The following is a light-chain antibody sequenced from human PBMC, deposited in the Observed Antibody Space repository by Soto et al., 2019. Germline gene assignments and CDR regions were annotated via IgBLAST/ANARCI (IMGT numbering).Light chain of an antibody. J-gene: IGKJ1*01. Sequence: EIVLTQSPGTLSLSPGERATLSCRASQSVSNNYLAWYQQKPGQAPRLLIYGASNRATGIPDRFSASGSGTDFTLTISRLEPEDFAVYYCQQYSMAPLTFGQGTKVDIK. CDR1: QSVSNNY. CDR3: QQYSMAPLT. V-gene: IGKV3-20*01. CDR2: GAS.